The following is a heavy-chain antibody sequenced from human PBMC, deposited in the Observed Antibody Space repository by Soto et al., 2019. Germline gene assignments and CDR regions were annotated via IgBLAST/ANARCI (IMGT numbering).Heavy chain of an antibody. Sequence: SETLSLTCAVSGGSISSGDYSWSWIRQPPGKGLEWIGYIYHSGSTYYNPSLKSRVTISVDRSKNQFSLKLSSVTAADTAVYYCARVYHSGYCIGGSCYGFRRFDPWGQGTLVPGSS. J-gene: IGHJ5*02. CDR3: ARVYHSGYCIGGSCYGFRRFDP. CDR1: GGSISSGDYS. D-gene: IGHD2-15*01. CDR2: IYHSGST. V-gene: IGHV4-30-2*01.